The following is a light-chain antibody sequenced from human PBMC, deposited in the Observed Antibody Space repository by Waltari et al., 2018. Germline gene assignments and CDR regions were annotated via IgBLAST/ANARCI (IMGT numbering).Light chain of an antibody. V-gene: IGKV3-11*01. CDR2: DAS. J-gene: IGKJ4*01. CDR1: QSITSH. Sequence: EIVLTQSPATLSLSPGERTTLSCRASQSITSHLVWYQQKPGQGPRRLIYDASNRATGIPPRFSGSGSGTDFTLTISSLEAEDSAVYYCQQRYNWPLTFGGGTKIEIK. CDR3: QQRYNWPLT.